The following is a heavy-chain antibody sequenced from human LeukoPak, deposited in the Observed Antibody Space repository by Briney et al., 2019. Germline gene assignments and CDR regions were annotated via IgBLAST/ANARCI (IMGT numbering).Heavy chain of an antibody. CDR1: GFTFSSYS. CDR3: ARGEMATILNPFDY. Sequence: GGSLRLSCAASGFTFSSYSMNWVRQAPGKGLEWVSSISSSSSYIYYADSVEGRFTISRDNAKNSLYLQMNSLRAEDTAVYYCARGEMATILNPFDYWGQGTLVTVSS. D-gene: IGHD5-24*01. V-gene: IGHV3-21*01. CDR2: ISSSSSYI. J-gene: IGHJ4*02.